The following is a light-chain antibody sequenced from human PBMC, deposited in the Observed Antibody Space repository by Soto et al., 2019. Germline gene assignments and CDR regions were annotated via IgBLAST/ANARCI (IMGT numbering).Light chain of an antibody. J-gene: IGKJ5*01. CDR2: GAS. Sequence: EIVMTQSPAPLSVSPGERATLSCRASQSVSSNLAWYQQKPGQAPRLLIYGASTRATGVPARFSGSGSGTDCTLTISRLEPEDVAVYYCQQYGSSQITFGQGTRLEI. CDR1: QSVSSN. CDR3: QQYGSSQIT. V-gene: IGKV3-15*01.